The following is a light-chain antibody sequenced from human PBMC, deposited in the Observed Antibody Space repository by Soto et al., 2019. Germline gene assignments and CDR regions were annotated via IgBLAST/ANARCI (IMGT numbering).Light chain of an antibody. Sequence: QSVLTQPPSASGTLGQRVTIFCSGSSSNIGRYSVIWYRQLPGTAPNLLIYSRNQRPSGVPDRFSGSKSGTSASLAITRLQAEDEADYYCQSYDISLHNYVFGTGTKVTVL. V-gene: IGLV1-44*01. J-gene: IGLJ1*01. CDR3: QSYDISLHNYV. CDR1: SSNIGRYS. CDR2: SRN.